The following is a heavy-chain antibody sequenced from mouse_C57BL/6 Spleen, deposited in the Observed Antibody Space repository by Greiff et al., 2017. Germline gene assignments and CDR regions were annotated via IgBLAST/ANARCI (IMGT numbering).Heavy chain of an antibody. V-gene: IGHV1-18*01. J-gene: IGHJ4*01. CDR3: ARSDLLDARDY. CDR2: INPNNGGT. Sequence: VQLKQSGPELVKPGASVKIPCKASGYTFTDYNMDWVKQSHGKSLEWIGAINPNNGGTIYNQKFKGKATLTVDKSSSTAYMELRSLTAEDTAVYYCARSDLLDARDYWGQGTSVTVSS. D-gene: IGHD2-1*01. CDR1: GYTFTDYN.